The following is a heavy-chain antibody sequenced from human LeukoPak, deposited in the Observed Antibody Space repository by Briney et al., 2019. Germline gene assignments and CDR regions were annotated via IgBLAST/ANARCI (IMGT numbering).Heavy chain of an antibody. V-gene: IGHV4-59*08. CDR2: IYYSGGT. CDR1: GRSISSSY. D-gene: IGHD3-3*01. Sequence: KPSQTLSLTCTVAGRSISSSYWSWIRQPPGKGLEWIGYIYYSGGTNYNPSLKSRVTISVDTSKNQFSLELTSVTAADTAVYYCARLRFYDFDYWGQGTLVTVSS. CDR3: ARLRFYDFDY. J-gene: IGHJ4*02.